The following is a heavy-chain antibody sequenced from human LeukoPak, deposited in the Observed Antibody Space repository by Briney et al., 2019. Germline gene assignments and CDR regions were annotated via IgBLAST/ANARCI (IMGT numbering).Heavy chain of an antibody. CDR3: ARREYSSSWHEDWWFDP. V-gene: IGHV4-59*01. D-gene: IGHD6-13*01. CDR2: IYYSGST. J-gene: IGHJ5*02. Sequence: SETLSLTCTVSGGSISSYYWSWIRQPPGKGLEWIGYIYYSGSTNYNPSLKSRVTISVDTSKNQFSLKLSSVTAADTAVYYCARREYSSSWHEDWWFDPWGQGTLVTVSS. CDR1: GGSISSYY.